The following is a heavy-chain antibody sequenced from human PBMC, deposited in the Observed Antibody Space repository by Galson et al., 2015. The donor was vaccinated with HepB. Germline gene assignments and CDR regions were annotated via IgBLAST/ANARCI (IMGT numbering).Heavy chain of an antibody. J-gene: IGHJ6*02. CDR1: GFTFSSYS. Sequence: SLRLSCAASGFTFSSYSMNWVRQAPGKGLEWVSSISSSSSNISYADSVKGRFTITRDNAKNSRYLQMNRLSAEDTAVYYCARDGSDYYGSGSYFPPYYYYYGMDVCGQGTTVTVSS. CDR3: ARDGSDYYGSGSYFPPYYYYYGMDV. V-gene: IGHV3-21*01. CDR2: ISSSSSNI. D-gene: IGHD3-10*01.